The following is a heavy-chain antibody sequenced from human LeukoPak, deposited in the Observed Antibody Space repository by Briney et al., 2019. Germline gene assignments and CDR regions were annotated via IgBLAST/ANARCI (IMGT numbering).Heavy chain of an antibody. CDR2: INHSGST. Sequence: SETLSLTCAVYGGSFSGYYWSWIRQPPGKGLEWIGEINHSGSTNYNPSLKSRVTISVDTSKNQFSLKLSSVTAADPAVYYCARGYYYGSGSSFDYWGQGTLVTVSS. V-gene: IGHV4-34*01. CDR1: GGSFSGYY. CDR3: ARGYYYGSGSSFDY. J-gene: IGHJ4*02. D-gene: IGHD3-10*01.